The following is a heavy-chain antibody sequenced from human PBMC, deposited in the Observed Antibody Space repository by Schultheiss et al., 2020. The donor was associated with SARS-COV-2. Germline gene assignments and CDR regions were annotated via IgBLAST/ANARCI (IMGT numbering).Heavy chain of an antibody. V-gene: IGHV4-4*07. CDR1: GGSFSGYY. CDR2: IYTSGST. CDR3: ARDRGYCSSTSCYLRRYYYYYGMDV. Sequence: SETLSLTCAVYGGSFSGYYWSWIRQPPGKGLEWIGRIYTSGSTNYNPSLKSRVTMSVDTSKNQFSLKLSSVTAADTAVYYCARDRGYCSSTSCYLRRYYYYYGMDVWGQGTTVTVSS. D-gene: IGHD2-2*01. J-gene: IGHJ6*02.